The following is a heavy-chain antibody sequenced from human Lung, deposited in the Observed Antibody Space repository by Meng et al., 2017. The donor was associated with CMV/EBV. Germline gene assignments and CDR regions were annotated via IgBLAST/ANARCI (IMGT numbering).Heavy chain of an antibody. CDR1: GGSISSSNW. CDR2: IYHSGST. Sequence: VQRKESGPGLVKPSGTLALTGAVSGGSISSSNWWSWVRQPPGKGLEWIGEIYHSGSTNYNPSLKSRVTISVDKSKNQFSLKLSSVTAADTAVYYCASFPPPGKQWLVTDYWGQGTLVTVSS. V-gene: IGHV4-4*02. J-gene: IGHJ4*02. D-gene: IGHD6-19*01. CDR3: ASFPPPGKQWLVTDY.